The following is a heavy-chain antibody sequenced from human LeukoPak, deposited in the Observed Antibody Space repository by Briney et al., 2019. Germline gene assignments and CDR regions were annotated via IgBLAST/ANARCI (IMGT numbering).Heavy chain of an antibody. J-gene: IGHJ4*02. CDR2: IYYTGST. V-gene: IGHV4-39*07. CDR1: GGSIRSSSYY. Sequence: SETLSLTCTVSGGSIRSSSYYWGWIRQPPGKGLEWIGSIYYTGSTYYNPSLKSRVTISVDTSKNQFSLKLNSVTAADTAVYYCARVYYYDSSDCYDTSCFDYWGQGTLVTVSS. D-gene: IGHD3-22*01. CDR3: ARVYYYDSSDCYDTSCFDY.